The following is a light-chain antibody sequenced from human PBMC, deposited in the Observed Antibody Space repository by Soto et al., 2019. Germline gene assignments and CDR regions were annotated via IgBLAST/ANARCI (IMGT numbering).Light chain of an antibody. Sequence: QSVLTQPASVSGSPGQSITISCTGTSSDVGGYNFVSWYQLHPGKAPKLIISEVSNRPSGVSDRFSGSKSGNTASLTISGLQAEDEADYYCSSYRTRSTYVFGSGTKLTVL. CDR2: EVS. J-gene: IGLJ1*01. CDR3: SSYRTRSTYV. CDR1: SSDVGGYNF. V-gene: IGLV2-14*01.